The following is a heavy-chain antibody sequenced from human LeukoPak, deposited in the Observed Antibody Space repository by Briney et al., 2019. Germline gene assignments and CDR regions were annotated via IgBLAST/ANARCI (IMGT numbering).Heavy chain of an antibody. Sequence: ASQTLSLTCTVSGGSISSGGYYWSWIRQPPGKGLEWIGYIYHSGSTYYNPSLKSRVTISVDRSKNQFSLKLSSVTAADTAVYYCARIHGYSGSYYVDYWGQGTLVTVSS. CDR3: ARIHGYSGSYYVDY. V-gene: IGHV4-30-2*01. D-gene: IGHD1-26*01. J-gene: IGHJ4*02. CDR1: GGSISSGGYY. CDR2: IYHSGST.